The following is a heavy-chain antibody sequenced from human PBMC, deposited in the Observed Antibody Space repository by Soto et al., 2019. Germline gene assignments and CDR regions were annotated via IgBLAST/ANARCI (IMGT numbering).Heavy chain of an antibody. J-gene: IGHJ4*02. D-gene: IGHD4-17*01. CDR1: GGSISSSSYY. V-gene: IGHV4-39*01. CDR3: ARYGDQCPFDY. Sequence: QLQLQESGPGLVKPSETLSLTCTVSGGSISSSSYYWGWIRQPPGKGLEWIGRTYYSGSTYYNPALKSRVTISADTSKNQFALKLSSVTAADTAVYYCARYGDQCPFDYWGQGTLVTVSS. CDR2: TYYSGST.